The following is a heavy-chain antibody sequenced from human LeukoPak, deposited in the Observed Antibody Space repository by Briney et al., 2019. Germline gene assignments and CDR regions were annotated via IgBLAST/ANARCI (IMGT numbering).Heavy chain of an antibody. D-gene: IGHD1-1*01. J-gene: IGHJ3*02. CDR3: AKAGIGIRDWNPEDDAFDI. CDR1: GGSISSSSYY. CDR2: IYYSGST. V-gene: IGHV4-39*07. Sequence: PSETLSLTCTVSGGSISSSSYYWGWIRQPPGKGLEWIGSIYYSGSTYYNPSLKSRVTISVDTSKNQFSLKLSSVTAADTAVYYCAKAGIGIRDWNPEDDAFDIWGQGTMVTVSS.